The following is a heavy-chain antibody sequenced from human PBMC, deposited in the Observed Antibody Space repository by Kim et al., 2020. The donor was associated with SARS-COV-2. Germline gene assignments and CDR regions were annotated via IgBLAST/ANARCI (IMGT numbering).Heavy chain of an antibody. Sequence: ASVKVSCKASGYTFTSYGISWVRQAPGQGLDWMGWINTYNGNTNYAQKLQGRVTMTTDTSTSTAYMELRSLRSDDMAVYYCARDRRITIFGVVTHGYYYYYGGVGGKGTTVTVSS. D-gene: IGHD3-3*01. CDR3: ARDRRITIFGVVTHGYYYYYGGV. CDR1: GYTFTSYG. J-gene: IGHJ6*03. V-gene: IGHV1-18*03. CDR2: INTYNGNT.